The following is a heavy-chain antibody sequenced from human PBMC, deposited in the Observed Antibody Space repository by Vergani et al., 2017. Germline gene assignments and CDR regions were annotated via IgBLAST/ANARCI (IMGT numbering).Heavy chain of an antibody. V-gene: IGHV2-70*15. D-gene: IGHD1-26*01. CDR3: ARIEWELPNNYYYGMDV. Sequence: QVTLRESGPALVKPTQTLTLTCTFSGFSLSTSGMCVSWIRQPPGKALEWLARIDWDDDKYYSTSLKTRLTISKDTSKNQVVLTMTNMDPVDTATYYCARIEWELPNNYYYGMDVWGQGTTVTVSS. J-gene: IGHJ6*02. CDR2: IDWDDDK. CDR1: GFSLSTSGMC.